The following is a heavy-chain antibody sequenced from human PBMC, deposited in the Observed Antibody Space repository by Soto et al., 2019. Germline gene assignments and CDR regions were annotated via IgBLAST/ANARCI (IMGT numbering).Heavy chain of an antibody. J-gene: IGHJ4*02. D-gene: IGHD6-19*01. CDR3: ALSSGWQGEYYFDY. V-gene: IGHV3-30*03. CDR2: ISYDGSNK. CDR1: GFTFSSYG. Sequence: GGSLRLSCAASGFTFSSYGMHWVRQAPGKGLEWVAVISYDGSNKYYADSVKGRFTISRDNSKNTLYLQMNSLRAEDTAVYYCALSSGWQGEYYFDYWGQGTLVTVSS.